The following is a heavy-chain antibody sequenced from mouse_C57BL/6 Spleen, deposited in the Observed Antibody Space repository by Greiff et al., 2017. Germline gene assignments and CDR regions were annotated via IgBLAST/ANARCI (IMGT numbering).Heavy chain of an antibody. D-gene: IGHD1-1*01. Sequence: VQLQQPGAELVKPGASVKLSCKASGYTFTSYWMQWVKQRPGQGLEWIGEIDPSDSYTNYNQKFKGKATLTVDTSSSTAYMQLSSLTSEDSAVYYCAREEGSSPYWYFDVWGTGTTVTVSS. J-gene: IGHJ1*03. CDR2: IDPSDSYT. V-gene: IGHV1-50*01. CDR1: GYTFTSYW. CDR3: AREEGSSPYWYFDV.